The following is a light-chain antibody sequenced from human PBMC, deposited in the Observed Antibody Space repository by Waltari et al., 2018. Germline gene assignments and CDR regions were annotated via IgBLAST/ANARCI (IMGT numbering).Light chain of an antibody. CDR3: QQVKSYPLT. CDR1: QDITEY. CDR2: AAS. Sequence: DIQLTQSPSFLSASVGDRVTIPCRASQDITEYLVWYQQKPGKAPKLLIYAASNLQSGVPSRFSGGGSGTRFSLTINRLQPEDFATYYCQQVKSYPLTFGGGTKVEIK. V-gene: IGKV1-9*01. J-gene: IGKJ4*01.